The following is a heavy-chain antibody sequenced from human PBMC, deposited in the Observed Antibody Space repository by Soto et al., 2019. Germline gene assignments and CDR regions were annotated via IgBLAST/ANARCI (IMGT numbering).Heavy chain of an antibody. CDR3: ERGQQSQNWFDA. J-gene: IGHJ5*02. D-gene: IGHD6-13*01. Sequence: QAGGSLRLSCAASGFTFSTFWMNWVRQAPGKGLEWVASINQGGSQKYYVDSGKGRFTISRDNARNSLYLQVNSLRADETAVYYCERGQQSQNWFDAWGPGTLVTVSS. CDR1: GFTFSTFW. V-gene: IGHV3-7*01. CDR2: INQGGSQK.